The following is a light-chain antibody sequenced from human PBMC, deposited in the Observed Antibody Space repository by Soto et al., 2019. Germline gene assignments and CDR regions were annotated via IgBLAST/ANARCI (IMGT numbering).Light chain of an antibody. V-gene: IGKV3-15*01. J-gene: IGKJ1*01. Sequence: EIVMPPSPATLSVSPCESASLSFNASQSVSSNLAWYQQKPGQAPRLLIYGASTRATGIPARFSGSGSGTEFTLTISSLQSEDFAVYYCQQYNNWPRTFGQGTKVDIK. CDR1: QSVSSN. CDR2: GAS. CDR3: QQYNNWPRT.